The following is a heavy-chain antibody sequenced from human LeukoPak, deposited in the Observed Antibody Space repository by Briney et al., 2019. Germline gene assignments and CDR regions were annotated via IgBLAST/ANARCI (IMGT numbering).Heavy chain of an antibody. CDR2: INPSGGST. CDR3: ARDSITTTVTTRRWFDP. Sequence: ASVKVSCKASGYTFTSYYMHWVRQAPGQGLEWMGIINPSGGSTSYAQKFQGRVTMTRDTSTSTVYMELSSLRSEDTAVYYCARDSITTTVTTRRWFDPWGQGTLVIVSS. CDR1: GYTFTSYY. J-gene: IGHJ5*02. V-gene: IGHV1-46*01. D-gene: IGHD4-17*01.